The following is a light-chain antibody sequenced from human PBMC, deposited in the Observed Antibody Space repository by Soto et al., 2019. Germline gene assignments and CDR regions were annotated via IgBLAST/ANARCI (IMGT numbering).Light chain of an antibody. Sequence: VVMDQNPLSLPVTLVHPASISCRSSQSLVYSDGNTYLNWFQQRPGQSTRRLIYKVSNRDSGVPDRFSGSGSGTDFTLKISRVEAEDVGVYFWMLVLGTPRTFGEGTKVDIK. J-gene: IGKJ1*01. CDR3: MLVLGTPRT. V-gene: IGKV2-30*01. CDR2: KVS. CDR1: QSLVYSDGNTY.